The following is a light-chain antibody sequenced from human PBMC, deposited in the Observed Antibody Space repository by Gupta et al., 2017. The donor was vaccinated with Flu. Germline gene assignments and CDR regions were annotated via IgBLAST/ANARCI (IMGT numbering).Light chain of an antibody. Sequence: TISCTRSSGSVASSYVEWYQQRPGSSPTTVLFEDNHRPSGVPARFSGSIDSSSTSASLTISGLKTEEEADYYCQSYDSSTSMWVFGGGTKLTVL. CDR1: SGSVASSY. J-gene: IGLJ3*02. CDR2: EDN. CDR3: QSYDSSTSMWV. V-gene: IGLV6-57*01.